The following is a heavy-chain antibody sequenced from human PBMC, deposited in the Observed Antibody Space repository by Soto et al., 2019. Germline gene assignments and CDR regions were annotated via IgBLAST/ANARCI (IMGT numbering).Heavy chain of an antibody. V-gene: IGHV4-39*01. CDR3: ARRALMITFGGVIVNQDYYYGMDV. CDR1: GGSISSSSYY. J-gene: IGHJ6*02. D-gene: IGHD3-16*02. Sequence: QLQLQESGPGLVKPSETLSLTCTVSGGSISSSSYYWGWIRQPPGKGLEWIGSIYYSGSTYYNPSLKSRVTISVDTSKNQFSLKLSSVTAADTAVYYCARRALMITFGGVIVNQDYYYGMDVWGQGTTVTVSS. CDR2: IYYSGST.